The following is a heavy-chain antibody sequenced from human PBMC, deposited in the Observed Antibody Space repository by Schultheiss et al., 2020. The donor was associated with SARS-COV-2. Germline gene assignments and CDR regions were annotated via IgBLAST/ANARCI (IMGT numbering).Heavy chain of an antibody. V-gene: IGHV3-64*04. J-gene: IGHJ2*01. CDR2: ISSNGGST. CDR1: GFTFSSYS. D-gene: IGHD4-17*01. Sequence: GSLRLSCAASGFTFSSYSMNWVRQAPGKGLECVSAISSNGGSTYYADSVKGRFTISRDNAKNSLYLQMNSLRAEDTAVYYCAREGTTVTTETSIIYWYFDLWGRGTLVTVSS. CDR3: AREGTTVTTETSIIYWYFDL.